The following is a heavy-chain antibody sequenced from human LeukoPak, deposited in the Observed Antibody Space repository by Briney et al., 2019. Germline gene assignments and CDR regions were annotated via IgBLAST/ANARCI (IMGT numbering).Heavy chain of an antibody. J-gene: IGHJ4*02. CDR1: GFSFDTYA. V-gene: IGHV3-33*01. CDR3: AREILGSGSYPDF. D-gene: IGHD3-10*01. Sequence: GGSLRLSCAASGFSFDTYAMHWVRQAPGQGLEWVALIWHDGGHKFYSNSVRGQFTISRDNSKNTVYLQMNNLRPDDTAVYYCAREILGSGSYPDFWGQGTLVTVSS. CDR2: IWHDGGHK.